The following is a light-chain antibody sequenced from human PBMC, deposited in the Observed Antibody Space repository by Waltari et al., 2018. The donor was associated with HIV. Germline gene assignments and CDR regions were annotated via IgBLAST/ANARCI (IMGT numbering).Light chain of an antibody. Sequence: QSVLTPPPSASGTPGQGVIIPCSGNRSNIGSNTVNWYQQFSGAAPTLLTYSNNQRPSAVPDRFSGSKSGSAASLAISGLKSEDEADYHCATWDDALSGPVFGAGTKLTV. CDR2: SNN. V-gene: IGLV1-44*01. CDR3: ATWDDALSGPV. J-gene: IGLJ3*02. CDR1: RSNIGSNT.